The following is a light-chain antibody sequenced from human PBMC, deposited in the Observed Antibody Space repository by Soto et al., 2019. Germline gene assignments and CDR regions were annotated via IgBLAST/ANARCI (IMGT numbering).Light chain of an antibody. CDR2: DAS. CDR1: QGISSY. V-gene: IGKV1-8*01. Sequence: AIRMTQSPSSLSASTGDRVTITCRASQGISSYLAWYQHKPGKAPKLLIYDASSLQSGVPSRFSGSGSGTEFTLTISSLQPDDFATYYCHQYNSIETFGQGTKVDIK. J-gene: IGKJ1*01. CDR3: HQYNSIET.